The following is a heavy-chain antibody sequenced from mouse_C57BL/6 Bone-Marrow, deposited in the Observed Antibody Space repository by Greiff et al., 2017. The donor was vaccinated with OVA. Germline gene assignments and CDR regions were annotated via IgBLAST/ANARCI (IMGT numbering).Heavy chain of an antibody. Sequence: EVKLMESGGDLVKPGGSLKLSCAASGFTFSSYGMSWVRQTPDKRLEWVATISSGGSYTYYPDSVKGRFTISRDNAKNTLYLQMSSLKSEDTAMYYCARHPYYDYDGAWFAYWGQGTLVTVSA. V-gene: IGHV5-6*01. CDR2: ISSGGSYT. CDR1: GFTFSSYG. D-gene: IGHD2-4*01. J-gene: IGHJ3*01. CDR3: ARHPYYDYDGAWFAY.